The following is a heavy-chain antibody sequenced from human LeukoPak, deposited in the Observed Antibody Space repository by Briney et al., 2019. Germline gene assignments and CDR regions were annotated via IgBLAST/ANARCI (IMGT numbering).Heavy chain of an antibody. CDR1: GYTFTGYY. CDR2: MNPNSGNT. J-gene: IGHJ3*02. Sequence: VASVKVSCKASGYTFTGYYMHWVRQATGQGLEWMGWMNPNSGNTGYAQKFQGRVTITRDTLISTAYMELSSLRSEDTAVYYCAVRTAMAGFDVFDIWGQGTMVTVSS. D-gene: IGHD5-18*01. CDR3: AVRTAMAGFDVFDI. V-gene: IGHV1-8*03.